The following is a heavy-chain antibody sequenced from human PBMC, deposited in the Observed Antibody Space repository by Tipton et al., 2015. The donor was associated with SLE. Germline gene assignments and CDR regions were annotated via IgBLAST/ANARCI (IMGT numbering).Heavy chain of an antibody. CDR2: IYTSGST. CDR1: GGSISSYY. D-gene: IGHD3-10*01. CDR3: ARAGVMVQGVMKYFDL. Sequence: TLSLTCTVSGGSISSYYWSWIRQPAGKGLEWIGHIYTSGSTNYNPSLKSRVTMSVDTSKNQFSLKLSSVTAADTAVYYCARAGVMVQGVMKYFDLWGRGTLVTVSS. V-gene: IGHV4-4*07. J-gene: IGHJ2*01.